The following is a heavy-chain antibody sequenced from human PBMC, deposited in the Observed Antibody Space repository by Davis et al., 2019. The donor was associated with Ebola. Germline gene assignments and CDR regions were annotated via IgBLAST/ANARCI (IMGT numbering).Heavy chain of an antibody. CDR3: ARAFFRGARDAYYYYGMDV. J-gene: IGHJ6*02. Sequence: PGGSLRLSCAASGFTFSDYYMSWIRQAPGKGLEWVSYISSSSSYIYYADSVKGRFTISRDNAKNSLYLQMNSLRAEDTAVYYCARAFFRGARDAYYYYGMDVWGQGTTVTVSS. V-gene: IGHV3-11*06. CDR1: GFTFSDYY. D-gene: IGHD3-3*01. CDR2: ISSSSSYI.